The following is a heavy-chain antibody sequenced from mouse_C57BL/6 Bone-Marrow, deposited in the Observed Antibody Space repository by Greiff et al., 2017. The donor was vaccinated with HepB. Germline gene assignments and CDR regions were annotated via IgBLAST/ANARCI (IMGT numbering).Heavy chain of an antibody. D-gene: IGHD2-2*01. V-gene: IGHV14-4*01. CDR3: TTYGYDEEAY. J-gene: IGHJ3*01. CDR2: IDPENGDT. Sequence: EVQLQQSGAELVRPGASVKLSCTASGFNIKDDYMHWVKQRPEQGLEWIGWIDPENGDTEYASKFQGKATITADTSSNTAYLQLSSLTSEDTAVYYCTTYGYDEEAYWGQGTLVTVSA. CDR1: GFNIKDDY.